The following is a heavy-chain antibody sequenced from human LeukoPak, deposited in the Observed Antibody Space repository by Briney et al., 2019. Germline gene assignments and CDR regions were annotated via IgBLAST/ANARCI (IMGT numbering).Heavy chain of an antibody. CDR3: ARDPGDYWYFDL. CDR1: GGSISSYY. D-gene: IGHD2-21*01. Sequence: SETLSLTCTVSGGSISSYYWSWIRQPAGKGLEWIGRFYTSGSTNYNPSLKSRGTMSVDTSKNQFSLKLSSVTAADTAAYYCARDPGDYWYFDLWGRGTLVTVSS. V-gene: IGHV4-4*07. CDR2: FYTSGST. J-gene: IGHJ2*01.